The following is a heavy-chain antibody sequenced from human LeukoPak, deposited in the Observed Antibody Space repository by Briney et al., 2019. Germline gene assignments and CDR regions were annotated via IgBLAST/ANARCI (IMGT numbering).Heavy chain of an antibody. J-gene: IGHJ4*02. CDR3: AKDAVLLWFGELSGYFDY. D-gene: IGHD3-10*01. V-gene: IGHV3-23*01. Sequence: GGSLRLSCAASGFTFSSYAMSWVRQAPGKGLEWVSAISGSGGSTYYADSVKGRFTISRDNSKNTLHLQMNSLRAGDTAVYYCAKDAVLLWFGELSGYFDYWGQGTLVTVSS. CDR1: GFTFSSYA. CDR2: ISGSGGST.